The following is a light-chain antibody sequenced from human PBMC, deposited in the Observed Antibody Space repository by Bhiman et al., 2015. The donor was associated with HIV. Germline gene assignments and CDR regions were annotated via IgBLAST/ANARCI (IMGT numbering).Light chain of an antibody. Sequence: SYELTQPPSVSVSPGQTASITCSGDKLGDKYACWYQQKPGQSPVLVIYQDSERPSGIPERFSGSNSGNTATLSISGTQAIDEADYYCQAWDSTTFYVFGTGTKVTVL. CDR2: QDS. CDR3: QAWDSTTFYV. V-gene: IGLV3-1*01. J-gene: IGLJ1*01. CDR1: KLGDKY.